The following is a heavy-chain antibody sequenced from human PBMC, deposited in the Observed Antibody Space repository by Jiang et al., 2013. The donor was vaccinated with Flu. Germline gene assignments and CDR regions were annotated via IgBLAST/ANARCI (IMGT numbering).Heavy chain of an antibody. CDR2: ISYDGSNK. CDR3: ARDVREGRGVIKACPDT. D-gene: IGHD3-10*01. CDR1: GFTFSSYS. V-gene: IGHV3-30*05. Sequence: VQLVESGGGLVKPGGSLRLSCAASGFTFSSYSMNWVRQAPGKGLEWVAVISYDGSNKYYADSVKGRFTISRDNSKNTLYLQMNSLRAEDTAVYYCARDVREGRGVIKACPDTWGQGTLVHRLL. J-gene: IGHJ4*02.